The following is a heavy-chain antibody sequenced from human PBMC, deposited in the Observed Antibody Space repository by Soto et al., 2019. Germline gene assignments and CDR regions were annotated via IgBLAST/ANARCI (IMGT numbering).Heavy chain of an antibody. CDR1: GFTFSSYS. CDR2: ISSSSSYI. D-gene: IGHD6-13*01. V-gene: IGHV3-21*01. J-gene: IGHJ4*02. Sequence: EVQLVESGGGLVKPGGSLRLACAASGFTFSSYSMNWVRQAPGKGLEWVSSISSSSSYIYYADSVKGRFTISRDNAKNSLYLQVNSLRAEDTAVYYCAREGIAAALDYCGQGTLVTVSS. CDR3: AREGIAAALDY.